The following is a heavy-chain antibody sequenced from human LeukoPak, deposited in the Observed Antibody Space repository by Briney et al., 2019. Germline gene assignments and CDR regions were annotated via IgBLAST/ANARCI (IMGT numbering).Heavy chain of an antibody. CDR3: AKGLYYGALDV. V-gene: IGHV3-23*01. CDR2: IGDSGGGT. CDR1: GCTFSSYA. J-gene: IGHJ6*02. Sequence: GGSLRLSCAASGCTFSSYAMRWVRQAPAKGREWVSAIGDSGGGTYYADSVKGRFTISRDHSQNPLYLQMSSLRAEDTAVYYCAKGLYYGALDVWGQGTAVTVS.